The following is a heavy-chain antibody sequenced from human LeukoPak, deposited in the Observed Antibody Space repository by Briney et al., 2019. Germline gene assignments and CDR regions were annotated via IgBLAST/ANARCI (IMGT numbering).Heavy chain of an antibody. CDR3: AKVLPGPFDY. J-gene: IGHJ4*02. V-gene: IGHV3-30*02. Sequence: PGGSLRLSCAASGFTLSNYAMHWVRQAPGKGLEWVAFTQHDGVNKYYADSVKGRFTISRDNSKNTLYLQMNSLRAEDTAVYYCAKVLPGPFDYWGQGTLVTVSS. CDR2: TQHDGVNK. D-gene: IGHD1-1*01. CDR1: GFTLSNYA.